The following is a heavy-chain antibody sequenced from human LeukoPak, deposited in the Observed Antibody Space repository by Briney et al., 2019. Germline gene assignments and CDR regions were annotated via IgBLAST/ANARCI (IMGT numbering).Heavy chain of an antibody. J-gene: IGHJ6*02. D-gene: IGHD6-13*01. V-gene: IGHV3-21*06. CDR2: INNVRSHI. Sequence: GGSLRLSCAASGFTFSTSAMNWVRQAPGKGLEWVSSINNVRSHIYYADSVRGRFTISRDNANNVLYLQMNSLRAEDTAVHYCARGSSWNYYYYGMDVWGQGTTVTVSS. CDR3: ARGSSWNYYYYGMDV. CDR1: GFTFSTSA.